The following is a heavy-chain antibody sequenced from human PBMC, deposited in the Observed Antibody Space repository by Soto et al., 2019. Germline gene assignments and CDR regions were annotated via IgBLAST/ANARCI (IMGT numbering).Heavy chain of an antibody. Sequence: QVQLVECGGGVVQPGRSLRLSCGAYGFTFSSYGMHWVRQAPGKGLEWVAVIWYDGSNKYYADSVKGRFTISRDNSKNTLYLQMNSLSAEDTAVYYCARDQGSLCLDYWGQGTLVTVSS. CDR3: ARDQGSLCLDY. J-gene: IGHJ4*02. CDR2: IWYDGSNK. V-gene: IGHV3-33*01. D-gene: IGHD1-26*01. CDR1: GFTFSSYG.